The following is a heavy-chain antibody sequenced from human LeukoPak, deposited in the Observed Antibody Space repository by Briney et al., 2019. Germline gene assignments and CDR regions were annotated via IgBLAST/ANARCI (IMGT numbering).Heavy chain of an antibody. CDR2: ISYAGSNK. D-gene: IGHD3-10*01. CDR1: GFTFSSYA. Sequence: PGGSLRLSCAASGFTFSSYAMHWVRQAPGKGLEWVAGISYAGSNKYYADSVKGRFTISRDNSKNTLYLQMNSLRAEDTAVCYCAADASGSFDYWGQGTLVTVSS. J-gene: IGHJ4*02. CDR3: AADASGSFDY. V-gene: IGHV3-30*03.